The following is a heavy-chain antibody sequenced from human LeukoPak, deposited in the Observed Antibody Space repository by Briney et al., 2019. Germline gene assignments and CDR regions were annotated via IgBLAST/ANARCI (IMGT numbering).Heavy chain of an antibody. D-gene: IGHD3-16*01. V-gene: IGHV3-23*01. Sequence: GGSLRLSCAASGFTFSTSAMTWVRQAPGKGLEWVSYIGGSGISTYYADSVKGRFTISRDNSKNTLHLQMTSLRAEDTAVYYCARGPRGPIDYWGQGTLVTVSS. J-gene: IGHJ4*02. CDR2: IGGSGIST. CDR3: ARGPRGPIDY. CDR1: GFTFSTSA.